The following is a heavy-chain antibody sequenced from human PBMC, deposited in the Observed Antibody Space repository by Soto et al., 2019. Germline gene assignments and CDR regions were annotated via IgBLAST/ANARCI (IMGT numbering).Heavy chain of an antibody. Sequence: PGGSLRLSCAASGFTFSSYAMHWVRQAPGKGLEWVAVISYDGSTKYYADSVKGRFTISRDNSKNTLYLQMNSLRAEDTAVYYSATLTIFHYWGQGTLVTVSS. D-gene: IGHD3-9*01. CDR1: GFTFSSYA. J-gene: IGHJ4*02. CDR2: ISYDGSTK. CDR3: ATLTIFHY. V-gene: IGHV3-30-3*01.